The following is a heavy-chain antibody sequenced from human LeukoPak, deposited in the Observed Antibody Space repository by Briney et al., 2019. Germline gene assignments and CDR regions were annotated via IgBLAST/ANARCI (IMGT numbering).Heavy chain of an antibody. CDR2: ISYDGSNK. CDR1: GFTFSSYG. CDR3: AKDGWYSSSWYVWSGYFDY. J-gene: IGHJ4*02. Sequence: GGSLRLSCAASGFTFSSYGMHWVRQAPGKGLEWVAVISYDGSNKYYADSVRGRFTISRDNSKNTLYLQMNSLRAEDTAVYYCAKDGWYSSSWYVWSGYFDYWGQGTLVTVSS. D-gene: IGHD6-13*01. V-gene: IGHV3-30*18.